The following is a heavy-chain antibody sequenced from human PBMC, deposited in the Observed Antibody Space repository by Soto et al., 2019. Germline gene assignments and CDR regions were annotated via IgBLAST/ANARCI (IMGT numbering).Heavy chain of an antibody. CDR3: ARELNPYYYDSSGYRWAFDI. D-gene: IGHD3-22*01. CDR2: ISGSGGSP. Sequence: GGSLRLSCAASGFSFSTYTMSWVRRAPGKGLEWVSAISGSGGSPSYADSVQGRFTISRDNPKKTLYLQMNSLRDEDTAVYYCARELNPYYYDSSGYRWAFDIWGQGTMVTVSS. V-gene: IGHV3-23*01. J-gene: IGHJ3*02. CDR1: GFSFSTYT.